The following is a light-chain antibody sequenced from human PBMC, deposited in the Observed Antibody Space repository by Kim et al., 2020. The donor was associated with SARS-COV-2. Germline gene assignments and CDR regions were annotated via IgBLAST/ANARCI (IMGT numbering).Light chain of an antibody. J-gene: IGKJ1*01. CDR2: GAS. CDR1: QSVGSN. CDR3: QQYDDCPPWT. V-gene: IGKV3-15*01. Sequence: SPGERATLSCRASQSVGSNVAGYQQQPGQAPRRLIYGASTRATDIPARCSGSGSGTEFTIIISSLQSEDLADDYCQQYDDCPPWTFGQGTKVDIK.